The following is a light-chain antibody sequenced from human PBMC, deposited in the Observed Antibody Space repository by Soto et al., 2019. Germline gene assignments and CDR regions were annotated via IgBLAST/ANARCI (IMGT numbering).Light chain of an antibody. J-gene: IGKJ4*01. CDR1: QSVSSY. CDR3: QQRSNWPL. CDR2: DAS. Sequence: EIVLTQSPATLYLSPGERATLSCRASQSVSSYLAWYQQKPGQAPRLLIYDASNRATGIPARFSGSGSGTDFTLTISSLEPEDFAVSYCQQRSNWPLFGGGTKVEIK. V-gene: IGKV3-11*01.